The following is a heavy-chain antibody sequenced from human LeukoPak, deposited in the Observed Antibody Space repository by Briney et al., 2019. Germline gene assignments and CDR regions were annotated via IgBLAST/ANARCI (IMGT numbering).Heavy chain of an antibody. CDR2: INSRGDTI. Sequence: GGSLRLSCAASGFTFSFYSMNWVRQAPGKGLEWVAYINSRGDTIYYADSMKGRFTISRDNAKNSLDLQMNSLRAEDTAVYYCAKDPGRVVIGLFDPRGQGTLVTVSS. V-gene: IGHV3-48*04. J-gene: IGHJ5*02. D-gene: IGHD3-3*01. CDR3: AKDPGRVVIGLFDP. CDR1: GFTFSFYS.